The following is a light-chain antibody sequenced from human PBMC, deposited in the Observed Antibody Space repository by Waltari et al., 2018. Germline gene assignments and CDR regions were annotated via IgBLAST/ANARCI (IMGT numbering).Light chain of an antibody. Sequence: DIQMTQSPSSLSASVGHTVTISCRASKHIANYLAWYQVRPGKSPRLLIYVASRLQSGVPSRFSGSGFGTDFTLTIRSLQPEDIATYYCQTYKTVPLTCGGGTKVEIK. J-gene: IGKJ4*01. V-gene: IGKV1-27*01. CDR2: VAS. CDR1: KHIANY. CDR3: QTYKTVPLT.